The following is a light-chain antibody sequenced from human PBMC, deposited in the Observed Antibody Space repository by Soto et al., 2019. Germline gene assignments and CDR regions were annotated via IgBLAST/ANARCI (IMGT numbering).Light chain of an antibody. CDR2: TAS. V-gene: IGKV1-39*01. J-gene: IGKJ4*01. CDR3: QQSHSSPLS. CDR1: QSISNH. Sequence: DIQMTQSPSSLSASVEDRVIITCRASQSISNHLNWYQQKPGKAPELLIYTASNLQSGVPSRFSGSGSGTDFALTISSLQPEDSAVYYCQQSHSSPLSFGGGTKVDIK.